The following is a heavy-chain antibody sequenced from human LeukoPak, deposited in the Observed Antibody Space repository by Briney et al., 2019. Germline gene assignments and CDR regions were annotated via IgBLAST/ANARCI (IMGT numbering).Heavy chain of an antibody. Sequence: AAVKVSCKSSGYTFTSYYMHWVRQAPGQGLEWMGIINPSGGSTSYAQKFQGRVTMTEDTSTDTAYMELSRLRYEGTAVYYCATGRDDSSNYAWFDPWGQGTLVTVSS. D-gene: IGHD4-11*01. V-gene: IGHV1-46*01. CDR1: GYTFTSYY. CDR3: ATGRDDSSNYAWFDP. CDR2: INPSGGST. J-gene: IGHJ5*02.